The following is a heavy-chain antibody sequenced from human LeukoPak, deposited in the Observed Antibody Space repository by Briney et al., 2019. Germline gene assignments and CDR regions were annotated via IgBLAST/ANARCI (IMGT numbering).Heavy chain of an antibody. CDR1: GFTFRSYE. D-gene: IGHD3-10*01. V-gene: IGHV3-48*03. Sequence: QPGGSLRLSCAASGFTFRSYEMNWVRQAPGKGLEWVSYIDSGRGSSTNYADSVKGRFTISRDNAKNSLYLQMNSLRVEDTAIYYCARDRVSGSGSIDYWGQGTLVTVSS. CDR2: IDSGRGSST. J-gene: IGHJ4*02. CDR3: ARDRVSGSGSIDY.